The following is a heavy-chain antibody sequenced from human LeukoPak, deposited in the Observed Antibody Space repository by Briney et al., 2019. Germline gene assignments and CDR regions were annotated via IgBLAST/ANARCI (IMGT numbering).Heavy chain of an antibody. J-gene: IGHJ4*02. Sequence: GASVKVSCKASGYTFTSYYMHWVRQAPGQGLEWMGIINPSGGSTSYAQKFQGRVTMTRDTSTSTVYMELSSLRSEDTAVYYCARDRVEQWLLTGYFDYWGQGTLVTVSS. CDR3: ARDRVEQWLLTGYFDY. V-gene: IGHV1-46*01. CDR2: INPSGGST. D-gene: IGHD6-19*01. CDR1: GYTFTSYY.